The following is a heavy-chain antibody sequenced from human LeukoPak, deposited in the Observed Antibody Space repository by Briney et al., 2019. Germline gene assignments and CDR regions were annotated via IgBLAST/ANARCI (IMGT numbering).Heavy chain of an antibody. D-gene: IGHD2-15*01. CDR3: AKGKAVVVPWLFDY. CDR1: GFTFSSYA. Sequence: GGSLRLSCAASGFTFSSYAMTWVRQAPGEGLQWVSDISGSGSSAYYADSVRGRFTISRDNSKNTLYLQMNSLRAEDTAVYYCAKGKAVVVPWLFDYWGQGTLVTVSS. CDR2: ISGSGSSA. V-gene: IGHV3-23*01. J-gene: IGHJ4*02.